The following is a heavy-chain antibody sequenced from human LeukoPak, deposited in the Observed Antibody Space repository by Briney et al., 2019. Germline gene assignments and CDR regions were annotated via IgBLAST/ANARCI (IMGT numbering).Heavy chain of an antibody. Sequence: GGSLRLSCAASGFTFSSYAMSWVRQAPGKGLEWVSAISGSGGSTYYAGSVKGRFTISRDNSKNTLYLQMNSLRAEDTAVYYCALSSSPCCFDYWGQGTLVTVSS. V-gene: IGHV3-23*01. D-gene: IGHD6-6*01. J-gene: IGHJ4*02. CDR3: ALSSSPCCFDY. CDR2: ISGSGGST. CDR1: GFTFSSYA.